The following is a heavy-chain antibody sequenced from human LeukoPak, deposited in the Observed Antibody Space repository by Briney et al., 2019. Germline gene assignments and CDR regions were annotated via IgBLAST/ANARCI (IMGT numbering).Heavy chain of an antibody. CDR1: GYTFTSYD. CDR2: ISAYNGNT. Sequence: ASVKVSCKASGYTFTSYDINWVRQATGQGLEWMGWISAYNGNTNYAQKLQGRVTMTTDTSTSTAYMELRSLRSDDTAVYYCARARWGYFDYWGQGTLVTVSS. CDR3: ARARWGYFDY. D-gene: IGHD3-16*01. V-gene: IGHV1-18*01. J-gene: IGHJ4*02.